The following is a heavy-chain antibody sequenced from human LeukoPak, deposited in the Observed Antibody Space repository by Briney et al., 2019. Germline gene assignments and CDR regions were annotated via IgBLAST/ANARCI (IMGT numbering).Heavy chain of an antibody. CDR2: IHYSGST. CDR3: AREGRDFWSXSRGWFDP. V-gene: IGHV4-30-4*01. CDR1: GASITSDDYY. Sequence: PSETLSLTCSVSGASITSDDYYWSWIRQPPGKGLEWIGYIHYSGSTVYNPSLKSRVTISVDTSKNQFSLRLSSVAVADTAVYYCAREGRDFWSXSRGWFDPWGQGTLVTVSS. D-gene: IGHD3-3*01. J-gene: IGHJ5*02.